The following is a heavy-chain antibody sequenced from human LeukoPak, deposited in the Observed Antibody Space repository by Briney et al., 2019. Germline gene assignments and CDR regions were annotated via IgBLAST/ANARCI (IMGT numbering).Heavy chain of an antibody. CDR2: IHPNSGDT. Sequence: ASVKVSCKASGYTFTDYYIHWVRQAPGQGLEWMALIHPNSGDTYYAQKFRGRVTMTRDTSISTAYMELNRLTSDDTAVYYCARDYSGSYTHWAQGTLVTNSS. D-gene: IGHD1-26*01. CDR3: ARDYSGSYTH. CDR1: GYTFTDYY. J-gene: IGHJ4*02. V-gene: IGHV1-2*06.